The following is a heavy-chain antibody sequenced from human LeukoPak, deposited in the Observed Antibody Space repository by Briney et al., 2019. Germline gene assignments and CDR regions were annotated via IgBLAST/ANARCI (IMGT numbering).Heavy chain of an antibody. V-gene: IGHV4-4*07. CDR1: GGSISSYY. CDR3: ARDFLYYYDSSGYHAFDI. Sequence: PSETLSLTCTVSGGSISSYYWSWIRQPAGKGLEWIGRIYTSGSTNYNPSLKSRVTMSVDTSKNQFSLKLSSVTAADTAVYYCARDFLYYYDSSGYHAFDIWGQGTMVTASS. J-gene: IGHJ3*02. CDR2: IYTSGST. D-gene: IGHD3-22*01.